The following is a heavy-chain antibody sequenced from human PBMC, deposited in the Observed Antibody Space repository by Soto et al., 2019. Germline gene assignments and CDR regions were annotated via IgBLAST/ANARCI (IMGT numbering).Heavy chain of an antibody. CDR1: GFTFSNAW. V-gene: IGHV3-15*01. Sequence: GGSLRLSCVASGFTFSNAWMSWVRQAPGKGLEWVGRIKSKTDGGTTDYAAPVKGRFTISRDDSKNTLYLQMNSLKTEDTAVYYCTTGGEVVTAIHYYYGMDVWGQGTTVTVSS. CDR2: IKSKTDGGTT. D-gene: IGHD2-21*02. CDR3: TTGGEVVTAIHYYYGMDV. J-gene: IGHJ6*02.